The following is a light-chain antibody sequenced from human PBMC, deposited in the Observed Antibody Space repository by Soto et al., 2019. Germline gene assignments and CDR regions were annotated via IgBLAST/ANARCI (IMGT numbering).Light chain of an antibody. CDR3: QQYNSYPFP. V-gene: IGKV1-5*03. CDR2: KAS. J-gene: IGKJ3*01. Sequence: DIQMTQSPSTRSASVGDRVTITCRASQSISSWLAWYQQKPGKAPKLLIYKASSLESGVPSRFSGSGSGTEFTLTISSLQLDYFATYYCQQYNSYPFPVGPGTKVDIK. CDR1: QSISSW.